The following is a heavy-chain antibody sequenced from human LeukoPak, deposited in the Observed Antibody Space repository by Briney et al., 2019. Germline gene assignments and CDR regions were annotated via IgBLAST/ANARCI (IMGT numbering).Heavy chain of an antibody. CDR2: ISGSGGST. J-gene: IGHJ4*02. CDR1: GFTFSSYA. D-gene: IGHD3-22*01. V-gene: IGHV3-23*01. CDR3: TKDLQTYYYDSSGYYRPNYFDY. Sequence: GGSLRLSCAASGFTFSSYAMSWVRQAPGKGREWVSAISGSGGSTYYADSVKGRFTISRDNSKNTLYLQMNSLRAEDTAVYYCTKDLQTYYYDSSGYYRPNYFDYSGQGTLVTVSS.